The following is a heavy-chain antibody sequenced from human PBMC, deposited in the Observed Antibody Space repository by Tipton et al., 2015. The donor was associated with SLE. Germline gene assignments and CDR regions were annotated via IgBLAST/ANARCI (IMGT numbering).Heavy chain of an antibody. V-gene: IGHV4-30-4*01. J-gene: IGHJ6*02. CDR1: GGSISSGGYY. Sequence: TLSLTCTVSGGSISSGGYYWSWIRQHPGKGLEWIGYIYYSGSTYYNPSLKSRVTISVDTSKNQFSLNLSSVTAADTAVYYCASTTVEQNYYYYYGMDVWGQGTTVTVSS. CDR3: ASTTVEQNYYYYYGMDV. D-gene: IGHD4-11*01. CDR2: IYYSGST.